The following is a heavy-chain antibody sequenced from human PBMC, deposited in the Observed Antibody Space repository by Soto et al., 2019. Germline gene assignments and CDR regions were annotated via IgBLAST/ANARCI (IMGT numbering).Heavy chain of an antibody. J-gene: IGHJ4*02. Sequence: PGESLRHSCAASGFTSSSYALHWVRHAPGKGLEWVAVISYDGSNKYYADSVKGRFTISRDNSQNTLYLQMNSQRAEDTAVYYCARGGYDFCFDYCRRGPLVTVSS. D-gene: IGHD3-3*01. CDR2: ISYDGSNK. V-gene: IGHV3-30-3*01. CDR1: GFTSSSYA. CDR3: ARGGYDFCFDY.